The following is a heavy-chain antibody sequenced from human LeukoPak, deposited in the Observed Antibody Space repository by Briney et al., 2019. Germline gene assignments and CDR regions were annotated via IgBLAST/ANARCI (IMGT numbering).Heavy chain of an antibody. Sequence: GESLKISCKGSGYSFTSYWIGWVRQMPGKGLEWMGVIYPADSDTRYCPSFQGQVTMSADKSISTAYLQWSSLQASDTAIYYCARHKGAHGSKYSYNGMDVWGRGTTVSVSS. D-gene: IGHD5-24*01. CDR3: ARHKGAHGSKYSYNGMDV. CDR1: GYSFTSYW. V-gene: IGHV5-51*01. CDR2: IYPADSDT. J-gene: IGHJ6*04.